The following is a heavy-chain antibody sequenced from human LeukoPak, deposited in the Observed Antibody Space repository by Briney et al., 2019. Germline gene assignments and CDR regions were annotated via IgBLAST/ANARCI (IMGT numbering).Heavy chain of an antibody. CDR1: GFIFSSYA. CDR2: IHSRGSTT. J-gene: IGHJ4*02. CDR3: AKSWAAVSGLGVDY. D-gene: IGHD6-19*01. Sequence: GGSLRLSCPASGFIFSSYAMIWVRQAPGKGLEWVSTIHSRGSTTYYADSVKGRFTISRDNSKNTLYLQMNSLRAEDTAVYYCAKSWAAVSGLGVDYWGQGILVTVSS. V-gene: IGHV3-23*05.